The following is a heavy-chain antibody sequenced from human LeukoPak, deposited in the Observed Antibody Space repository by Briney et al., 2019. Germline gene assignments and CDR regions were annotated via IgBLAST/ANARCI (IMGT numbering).Heavy chain of an antibody. J-gene: IGHJ4*02. CDR3: ARDLSGPSFY. V-gene: IGHV3-48*04. Sequence: GGSLRLSCAASGFTFSSYWMHWVRQAPGKGLEWVSYISSSGSTIYYADSVRGRFTISRDNAKNSLYLQMNSLRAEDTAVYFCARDLSGPSFYWGQGTLVTVSS. CDR2: ISSSGSTI. CDR1: GFTFSSYW. D-gene: IGHD2-15*01.